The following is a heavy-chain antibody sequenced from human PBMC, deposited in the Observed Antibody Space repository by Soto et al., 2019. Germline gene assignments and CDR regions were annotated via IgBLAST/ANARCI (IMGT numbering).Heavy chain of an antibody. D-gene: IGHD3-22*01. CDR1: DGSISRSTFY. Sequence: SETLSLTCTVSDGSISRSTFYWGWTRQPPGKGLEWIGSVHYTGSTYYNPSLKSRVTMSVDSSKNHLSLKVSSVTAADTALYYCARHLYSGESSGYYGYWGQGALVTVSS. J-gene: IGHJ4*02. V-gene: IGHV4-39*01. CDR3: ARHLYSGESSGYYGY. CDR2: VHYTGST.